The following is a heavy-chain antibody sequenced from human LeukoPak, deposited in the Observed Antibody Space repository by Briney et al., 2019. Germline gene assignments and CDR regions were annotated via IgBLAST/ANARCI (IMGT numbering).Heavy chain of an antibody. CDR3: ARAGSGGTFGT. CDR2: ITSGSSFI. Sequence: PGGSLRLSCAASGFTLSTYTMNWVRQAPGKGLEWVSSITSGSSFIYYADSVKGRFTISRDNAKNSLTLQMNSLRAEDTGVYYCARAGSGGTFGTWGQGTLVTVSS. D-gene: IGHD2-8*02. J-gene: IGHJ5*02. V-gene: IGHV3-21*01. CDR1: GFTLSTYT.